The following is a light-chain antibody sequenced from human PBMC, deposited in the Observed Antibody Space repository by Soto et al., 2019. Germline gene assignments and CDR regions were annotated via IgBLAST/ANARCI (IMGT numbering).Light chain of an antibody. Sequence: EIVMTQSPATLSVSPGERATLSCRASQSVSSNLAWYQQKPGQAPRLLIYGASTRATGIPARFSGSGYGTEVTLTISSLQYEDFAVYYCQQYNNWPQTFGQGTKVEIK. CDR2: GAS. V-gene: IGKV3-15*01. CDR3: QQYNNWPQT. CDR1: QSVSSN. J-gene: IGKJ1*01.